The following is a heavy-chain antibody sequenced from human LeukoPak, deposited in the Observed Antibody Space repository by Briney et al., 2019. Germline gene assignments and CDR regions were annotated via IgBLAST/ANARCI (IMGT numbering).Heavy chain of an antibody. V-gene: IGHV1-24*01. D-gene: IGHD3-9*01. CDR2: VDPEDGET. Sequence: SVKVSCKVTGYTLTELSMHWVRQAPGKGLEWMGGVDPEDGETIYAQKFQGRVTMTEDTSTDTAYMELSSLRSEDTAVYYCATVHYDILTGSAGFDPWGQGTLVTVSS. CDR1: GYTLTELS. J-gene: IGHJ5*02. CDR3: ATVHYDILTGSAGFDP.